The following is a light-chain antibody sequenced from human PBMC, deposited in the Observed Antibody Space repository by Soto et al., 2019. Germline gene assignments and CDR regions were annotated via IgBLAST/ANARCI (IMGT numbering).Light chain of an antibody. J-gene: IGKJ2*01. CDR1: HSVSSSY. CDR2: GAS. CDR3: QQYGGSPPYT. Sequence: EIVLTQSPGTLSLSPGERATLSCRASHSVSSSYLAWYQHKPGQAPRLLIYGASSRATGIPDRFSGSGSGTDFTLTSSRLEPEDFAVYSCQQYGGSPPYTFGQGTKLEIK. V-gene: IGKV3-20*01.